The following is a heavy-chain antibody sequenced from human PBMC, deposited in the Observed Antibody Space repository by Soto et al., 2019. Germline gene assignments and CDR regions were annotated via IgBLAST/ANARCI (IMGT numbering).Heavy chain of an antibody. Sequence: GGSLRLSCAASGFTFSNYDMNWVRQAPGKGLEWVSLISRFSTTKYYADSVKGRFTISRDNAKNSLYLQMDSLRAEDTGVYYCARGGRTNWLDPWGQGTLVTVSS. CDR2: ISRFSTTK. J-gene: IGHJ5*02. CDR1: GFTFSNYD. CDR3: ARGGRTNWLDP. V-gene: IGHV3-48*04. D-gene: IGHD3-16*01.